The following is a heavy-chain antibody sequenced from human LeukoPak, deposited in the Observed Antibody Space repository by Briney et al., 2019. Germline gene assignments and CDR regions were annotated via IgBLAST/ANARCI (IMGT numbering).Heavy chain of an antibody. V-gene: IGHV3-21*01. CDR1: GFTFSFCT. Sequence: TPGGSLRLSCAVSGFTFSFCTINWVRQTPGKGLEWVSSISSDYIYYAESVRGRFTVSRDNAKNSLYLQMNSLSAEDTAIYYCARAPGGPRPGNWFDPWGQGTLVTVSS. CDR2: ISSDYI. D-gene: IGHD2-15*01. J-gene: IGHJ5*02. CDR3: ARAPGGPRPGNWFDP.